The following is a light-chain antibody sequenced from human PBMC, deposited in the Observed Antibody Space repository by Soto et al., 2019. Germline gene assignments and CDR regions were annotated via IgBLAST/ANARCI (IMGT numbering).Light chain of an antibody. CDR2: DAS. V-gene: IGKV1-5*01. CDR3: QQYENYWT. Sequence: DIPMTQSPSTLSATAGDRVTITCRASQSISSWLAWYQHKPGKAPKLLIYDASNLDSGVPSRFSGSGFGTEFSLTISNLQPDDCATYYCQQYENYWTFGQGTRVEIK. J-gene: IGKJ1*01. CDR1: QSISSW.